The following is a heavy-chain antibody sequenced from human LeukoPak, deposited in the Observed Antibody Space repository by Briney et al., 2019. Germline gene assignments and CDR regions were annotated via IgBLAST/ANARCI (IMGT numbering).Heavy chain of an antibody. D-gene: IGHD1-26*01. CDR2: ISYDGSNK. J-gene: IGHJ5*02. V-gene: IGHV3-30*18. CDR1: GFTFSSYG. Sequence: PGGSLRLSCAASGFTFSSYGMHWVRQAPGKGLEWVAVISYDGSNKYYADSVKGRFTISRDNYKNTVYQQMNSLRAEDTAVYYCAKKYSTGLDPWGQGTLVTVSS. CDR3: AKKYSTGLDP.